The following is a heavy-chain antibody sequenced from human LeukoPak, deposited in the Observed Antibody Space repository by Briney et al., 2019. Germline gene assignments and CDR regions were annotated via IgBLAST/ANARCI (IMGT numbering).Heavy chain of an antibody. CDR2: VHYDESTK. J-gene: IGHJ4*02. D-gene: IGHD2-2*01. Sequence: GGSLRLSCAASGFTFSNYSMHWVRQAPGKGLEWVAFVHYDESTKFYADSAKGRFTISRDNSKTTLYLQMNSLRPEDTAAYYCAKDVPAAYFDYWGQGTLVTVSS. CDR3: AKDVPAAYFDY. V-gene: IGHV3-30*02. CDR1: GFTFSNYS.